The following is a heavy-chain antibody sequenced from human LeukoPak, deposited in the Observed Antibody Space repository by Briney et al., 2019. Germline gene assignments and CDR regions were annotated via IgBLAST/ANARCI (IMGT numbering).Heavy chain of an antibody. D-gene: IGHD6-19*01. Sequence: PSETLSLTCFVSVYSISRGYYWGWLRQPPGKGLEGIGSISHSGNTYYNPSLKSRVTISVDTSKNQFSLKLSSVTTADTAVYYCARVTGAVADENWFDPWGQGTLVTVYS. V-gene: IGHV4-38-2*02. CDR1: VYSISRGYY. CDR2: ISHSGNT. J-gene: IGHJ5*02. CDR3: ARVTGAVADENWFDP.